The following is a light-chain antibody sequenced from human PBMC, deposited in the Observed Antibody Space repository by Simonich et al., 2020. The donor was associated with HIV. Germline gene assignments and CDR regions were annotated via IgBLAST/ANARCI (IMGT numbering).Light chain of an antibody. CDR2: KVS. J-gene: IGKJ2*01. CDR1: QSLVHSDGNTY. Sequence: DVVITQSPLSLPVTLGQPASLSCRSSQSLVHSDGNTYLNWFQQRPGQSPRRLIYKVSNRDSGVPDRFSGSGSGTDFTLKISRVEAEDVGVYYCMQGTHWPLSFGQGTKLEIK. V-gene: IGKV2-30*02. CDR3: MQGTHWPLS.